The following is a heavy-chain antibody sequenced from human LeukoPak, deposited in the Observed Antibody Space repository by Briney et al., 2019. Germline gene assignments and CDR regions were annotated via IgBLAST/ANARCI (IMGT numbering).Heavy chain of an antibody. CDR2: INSDGSST. V-gene: IGHV3-74*01. D-gene: IGHD4-11*01. CDR1: GFTFSSYW. Sequence: GGSLRLSRAASGFTFSSYWMHWVRQAPGKGLVWVSRINSDGSSTSYADSVKGRFTISRDNAKNTLYLQMNSLRAEDTAVYYCAREEVNSNYFGWGQGTLVTVSS. CDR3: AREEVNSNYFG. J-gene: IGHJ4*02.